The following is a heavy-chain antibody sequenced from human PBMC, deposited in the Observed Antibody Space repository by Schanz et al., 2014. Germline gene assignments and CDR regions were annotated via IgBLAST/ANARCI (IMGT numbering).Heavy chain of an antibody. D-gene: IGHD5-12*01. CDR3: ARVTTGYDS. V-gene: IGHV1-2*06. CDR2: INPKGGDT. J-gene: IGHJ4*02. Sequence: QVQLVQSGAAVKRPGASVKVSCKASGYTFTDNFLHWVRQAPGQGLEWLGRINPKGGDTKSAQKFQGRFTMTRDTSITTAYMELSSLTSDDTAVYYCARVTTGYDSWGQGTLVTVSS. CDR1: GYTFTDNF.